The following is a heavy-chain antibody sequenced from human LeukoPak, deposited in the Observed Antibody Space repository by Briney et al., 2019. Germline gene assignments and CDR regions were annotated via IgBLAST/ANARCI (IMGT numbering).Heavy chain of an antibody. Sequence: GGSLRLSCAVSGFTVSSNYMSWVRQAPGKGLEWVSVIYSGGSTYYADSVKGRFTISRDNSKNTLYLQMNSLRAEDTAVYYCARERYYYDSSGYLYWGQGTLVTVSS. J-gene: IGHJ4*02. D-gene: IGHD3-22*01. CDR1: GFTVSSNY. V-gene: IGHV3-53*01. CDR2: IYSGGST. CDR3: ARERYYYDSSGYLY.